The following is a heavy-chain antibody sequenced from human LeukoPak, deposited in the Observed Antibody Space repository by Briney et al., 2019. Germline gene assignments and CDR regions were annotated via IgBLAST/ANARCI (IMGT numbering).Heavy chain of an antibody. CDR2: IYHSGRT. J-gene: IGHJ4*02. D-gene: IGHD3-3*02. Sequence: PSETLSLTCTVSGYSISSGYYWGWIRQPPGKGLEWIGSIYHSGRTFYNPSLKSRVTISVDTSKNQFSLKLSSVTAADTAVYYCARDLSVWGQGTLVTVSS. V-gene: IGHV4-38-2*02. CDR1: GYSISSGYY. CDR3: ARDLSV.